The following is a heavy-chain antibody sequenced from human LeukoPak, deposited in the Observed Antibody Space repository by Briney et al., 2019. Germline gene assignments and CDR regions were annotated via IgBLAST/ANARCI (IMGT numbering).Heavy chain of an antibody. Sequence: PSETLSLTCTVSGGSISSGSYYWAWIRQPPGKGLEWIGSIHYGGSTYYNPSLKSRVTISVDTSKNQFSLKLSSVTAADTAVYFCARNCPPLHCSGSFNWFDPWGQGTLVTVSS. CDR1: GGSISSGSYY. D-gene: IGHD6-19*01. V-gene: IGHV4-39*07. J-gene: IGHJ5*02. CDR2: IHYGGST. CDR3: ARNCPPLHCSGSFNWFDP.